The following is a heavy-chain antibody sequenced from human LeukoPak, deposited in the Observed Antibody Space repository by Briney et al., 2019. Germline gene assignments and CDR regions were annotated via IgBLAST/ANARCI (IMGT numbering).Heavy chain of an antibody. CDR3: ARGRFSGSASLFWFDP. J-gene: IGHJ5*02. CDR1: GYTFTSYD. Sequence: GASVKVSCKASGYTFTSYDINWVRQATGQGLEWMGWMNPNSGNTGYAQKFQGRVTITRNTSISTAYMELSSLRSEDTAVYYCARGRFSGSASLFWFDPWGQGTLVTVSS. CDR2: MNPNSGNT. D-gene: IGHD3-10*01. V-gene: IGHV1-8*03.